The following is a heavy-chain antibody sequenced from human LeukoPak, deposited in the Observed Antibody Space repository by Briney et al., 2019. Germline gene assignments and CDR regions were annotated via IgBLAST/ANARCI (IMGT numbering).Heavy chain of an antibody. CDR2: IWYDGSNK. D-gene: IGHD3-3*01. CDR1: GFTFSSYG. V-gene: IGHV3-33*01. CDR3: AREDYDLWSGYYTYPSWFDP. Sequence: GGSLRLSCAASGFTFSSYGMHWVRQAPGKGLEWVAVIWYDGSNKYYADSVKGRFPISRDNSKNTLYLQMNSLRAEDTAVYYCAREDYDLWSGYYTYPSWFDPWGQGTLVTVSS. J-gene: IGHJ5*02.